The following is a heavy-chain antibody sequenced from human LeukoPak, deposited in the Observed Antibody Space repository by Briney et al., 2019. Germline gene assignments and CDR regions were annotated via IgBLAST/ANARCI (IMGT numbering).Heavy chain of an antibody. CDR2: ISSRSSFI. Sequence: GGSLRLSCAGSGFSFSSYNMNWVRQAPGKGLEWVSHISSRSSFIFYSDSVKGRFSISRDNANNSLYLQMSSLRVEDTAVYYCARDVGSSADPYFFDYWGQGILVTVSS. CDR3: ARDVGSSADPYFFDY. D-gene: IGHD6-6*01. CDR1: GFSFSSYN. V-gene: IGHV3-21*01. J-gene: IGHJ4*02.